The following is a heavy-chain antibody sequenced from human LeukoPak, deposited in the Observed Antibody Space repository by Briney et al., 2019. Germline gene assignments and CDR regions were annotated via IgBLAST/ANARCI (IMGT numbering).Heavy chain of an antibody. J-gene: IGHJ4*02. CDR3: AGWFYYGSGRRQFDY. V-gene: IGHV4-30-4*01. CDR2: IYYSGST. Sequence: SQTLSLTCSVSGDSISSGDYYWNWIRQPPGKGLEWIGYIYYSGSTSDSPSLKSRVSISMDTSKNQISLKLSSVTAADTAVYYCAGWFYYGSGRRQFDYWGQGALVTVSS. D-gene: IGHD3-10*01. CDR1: GDSISSGDYY.